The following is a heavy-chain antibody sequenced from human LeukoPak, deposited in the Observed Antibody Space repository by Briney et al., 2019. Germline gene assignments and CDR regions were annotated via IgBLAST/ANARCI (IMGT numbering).Heavy chain of an antibody. D-gene: IGHD3-22*01. J-gene: IGHJ3*02. CDR3: AKASSVTMIVVVILDAFDI. CDR2: ISGSGGST. CDR1: GFTFSSYA. Sequence: GGSLRLSCAASGFTFSSYAMSWVRQAPGKGLEWVSAISGSGGSTYYADSVKGRFTISRDNSKNTLYLQMNSLRAEDTAVYYYAKASSVTMIVVVILDAFDIWGQGTMVTVSS. V-gene: IGHV3-23*01.